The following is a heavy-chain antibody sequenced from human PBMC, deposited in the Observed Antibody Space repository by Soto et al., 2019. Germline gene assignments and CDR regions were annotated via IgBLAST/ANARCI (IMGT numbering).Heavy chain of an antibody. CDR2: ISYDGSNE. D-gene: IGHD2-2*01. CDR3: ARVPDR. J-gene: IGHJ5*02. V-gene: IGHV3-30-3*01. Sequence: GGSLRLSCAASGFTFSSYAMHWVRQAPGKGLEWVAIISYDGSNEYYADSVKGRFTISRDNSKNTLYLQMDSLRPDDTAVYYCARVPDRWGQGTLVTVSS. CDR1: GFTFSSYA.